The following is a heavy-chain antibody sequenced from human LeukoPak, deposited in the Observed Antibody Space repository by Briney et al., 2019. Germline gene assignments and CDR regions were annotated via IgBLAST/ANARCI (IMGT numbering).Heavy chain of an antibody. Sequence: ASVKVSCKASGGTFSSYATSWVRQAPGQGLEWMGGIIPIFGTANYAQKFQGRVTITTDESTSTAYMELSSLRSEDTAVYYCARSSYTAMVTSYYYYYMDVWGKGTTVTVSS. CDR3: ARSSYTAMVTSYYYYYMDV. D-gene: IGHD5-18*01. V-gene: IGHV1-69*05. CDR2: IIPIFGTA. CDR1: GGTFSSYA. J-gene: IGHJ6*03.